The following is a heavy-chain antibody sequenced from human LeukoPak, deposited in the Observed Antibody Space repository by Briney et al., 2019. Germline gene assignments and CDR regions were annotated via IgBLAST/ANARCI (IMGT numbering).Heavy chain of an antibody. CDR2: INPNSGGT. J-gene: IGHJ4*02. V-gene: IGHV1-2*02. Sequence: EASVEVSCKASGYTFTGYYMHWVRQAPGQGLEWMGWINPNSGGTNYAQKFQGRVTMTRDTSISTAYMELSRLRSDDTAVYYCARAHTGGNYFDYWGQGTLVTVSS. CDR3: ARAHTGGNYFDY. D-gene: IGHD3-10*01. CDR1: GYTFTGYY.